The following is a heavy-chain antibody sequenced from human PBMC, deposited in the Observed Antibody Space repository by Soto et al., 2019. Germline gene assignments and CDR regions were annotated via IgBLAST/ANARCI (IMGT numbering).Heavy chain of an antibody. D-gene: IGHD1-20*01. V-gene: IGHV3-23*01. CDR2: LSSGGGTT. CDR3: ARGNWNYYYGFDV. Sequence: EVLLLDSGGGLVQPGGSLRLSCAASGFVFNNYAMSWVRQAPGKGLEWVATLSSGGGTTYYTDSVKGRFTISRDNSMNLLYLQMNSLRAEDTAVYFCARGNWNYYYGFDVWGQGTTVTVSS. J-gene: IGHJ6*02. CDR1: GFVFNNYA.